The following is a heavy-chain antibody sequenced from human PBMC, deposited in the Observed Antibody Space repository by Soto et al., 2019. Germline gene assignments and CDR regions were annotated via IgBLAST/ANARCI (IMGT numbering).Heavy chain of an antibody. CDR1: GYTLTGHY. CDR2: INPNSGGT. CDR3: ARYHFRGGYDYYFAY. Sequence: ASVKVSCKASGYTLTGHYMHWVRQAPGQGLEWMGWINPNSGGTNYAQKFQGWVTMTRDTSISTAYMELSRLRSDDTAVYYCARYHFRGGYDYYFAYWGQGTLVTVS. D-gene: IGHD5-12*01. V-gene: IGHV1-2*04. J-gene: IGHJ4*02.